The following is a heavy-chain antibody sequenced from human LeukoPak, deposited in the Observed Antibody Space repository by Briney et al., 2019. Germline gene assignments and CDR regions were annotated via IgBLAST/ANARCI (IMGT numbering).Heavy chain of an antibody. J-gene: IGHJ4*02. CDR1: GFTFSIYW. V-gene: IGHV3-7*01. CDR3: ASLDRKTVFDY. Sequence: GGSLRLSCAASGFTFSIYWMSWVRQPPGKGLEWVANIKQDGSEKYYVDSVKGRFTISRDNAKNSLYLQMNSLRAENTAVYCCASLDRKTVFDYWGQGTLVTVSS. CDR2: IKQDGSEK. D-gene: IGHD3-22*01.